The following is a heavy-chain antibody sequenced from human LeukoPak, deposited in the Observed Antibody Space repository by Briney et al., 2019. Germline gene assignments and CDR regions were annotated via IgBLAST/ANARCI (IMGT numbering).Heavy chain of an antibody. J-gene: IGHJ6*03. CDR3: ARVPGGNSYYYYMDV. V-gene: IGHV3-74*01. CDR2: INSDGSST. CDR1: GLTFSNYW. Sequence: GGSLRLSCAASGLTFSNYWMHWVRQAPGKGLVWVSRINSDGSSTSYADSVKGRFTISRDNAKNTLYLQMNSLRAEDTAVYYCARVPGGNSYYYYMDVWGKGTTVTVSS. D-gene: IGHD2-15*01.